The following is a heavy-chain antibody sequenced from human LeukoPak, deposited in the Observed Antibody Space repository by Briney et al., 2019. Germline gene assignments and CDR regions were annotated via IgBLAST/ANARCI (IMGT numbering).Heavy chain of an antibody. D-gene: IGHD4-17*01. Sequence: ASVKVSCKVSGYTLTELSMHWVRQPPGKGLEWMGGIDPEDGETNYAQKFQGRVTMTEDTSTDTANMELSSLRSEDTAVYYCATDSLRNDAFDIWGQGTMVTVSS. V-gene: IGHV1-24*01. CDR3: ATDSLRNDAFDI. CDR2: IDPEDGET. J-gene: IGHJ3*02. CDR1: GYTLTELS.